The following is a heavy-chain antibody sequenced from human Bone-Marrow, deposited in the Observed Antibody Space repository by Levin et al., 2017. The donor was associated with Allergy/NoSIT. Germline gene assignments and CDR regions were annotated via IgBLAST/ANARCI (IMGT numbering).Heavy chain of an antibody. J-gene: IGHJ5*02. Sequence: SETLSLTCTVSGGSISSYYWSWIRQPPGKGLEWIGYIYYSGSTNYNPSLKSRVTISVDTSKNQFSLKLSSVTAADTAVYYCARAARPFLPAAMTWFDPWGQGTLVTVSS. CDR1: GGSISSYY. V-gene: IGHV4-59*01. CDR2: IYYSGST. CDR3: ARAARPFLPAAMTWFDP. D-gene: IGHD2-2*01.